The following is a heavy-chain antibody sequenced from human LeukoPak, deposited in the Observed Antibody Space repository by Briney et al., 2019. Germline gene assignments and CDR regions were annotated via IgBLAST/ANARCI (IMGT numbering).Heavy chain of an antibody. V-gene: IGHV1-18*01. CDR3: ALLPGLGGGNSGWFDP. D-gene: IGHD4-23*01. CDR2: ISAYNGNT. CDR1: GYTFTSYG. J-gene: IGHJ5*02. Sequence: AAVKVSCKASGYTFTSYGISWVRQAPGQGLEWMGWISAYNGNTNYAQRLQGRVTMTTDTSTSTAYMELRSLRSDDTAVYSCALLPGLGGGNSGWFDPWGQGTLVTVSS.